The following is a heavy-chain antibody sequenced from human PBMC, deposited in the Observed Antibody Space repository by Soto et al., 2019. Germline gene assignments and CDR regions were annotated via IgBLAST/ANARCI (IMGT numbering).Heavy chain of an antibody. CDR3: ARSPNYYYYGFDV. CDR1: GGSVSSGDYF. V-gene: IGHV4-61*08. J-gene: IGHJ6*02. Sequence: WETLSLTCTVSGGSVSSGDYFWSWLRQSPGKRLEWIAYIYYSGSTNYNPSLKSRATISVDTSKSQVSLTLTSMTAADAALYYCARSPNYYYYGFDVWGQGTAVTVSS. CDR2: IYYSGST. D-gene: IGHD3-10*01.